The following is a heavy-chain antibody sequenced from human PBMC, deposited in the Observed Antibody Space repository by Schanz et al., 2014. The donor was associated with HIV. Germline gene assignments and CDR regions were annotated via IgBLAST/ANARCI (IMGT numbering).Heavy chain of an antibody. V-gene: IGHV3-33*01. CDR3: ARGEAITSYYHYYGMDV. Sequence: QEQLVESGGGVVQPGKSLRLSCAASGFTFRNFGMHWVRQAPGKGLEWVAVIWYDGSNKYYADSVKGRFTISRDNSKKTLYLQMNSLRAEDTAVYYCARGEAITSYYHYYGMDVWGQGTTVTVSS. CDR2: IWYDGSNK. CDR1: GFTFRNFG. D-gene: IGHD1-20*01. J-gene: IGHJ6*02.